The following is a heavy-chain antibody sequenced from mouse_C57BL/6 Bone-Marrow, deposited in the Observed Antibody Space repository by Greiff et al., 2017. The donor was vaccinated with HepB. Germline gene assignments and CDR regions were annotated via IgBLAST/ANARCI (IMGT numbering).Heavy chain of an antibody. CDR2: INPSNGGT. Sequence: QVQLKQPGTELVKPGASVKLSCKASGYTFTSYWMHWVKQRPGQGLEWIGNINPSNGGTNYNEKFKSKATLTVDKSSSTAYMQLSSLTSEDSAVYYCASERYDVAWFAYWGQGTLVTVSA. CDR1: GYTFTSYW. V-gene: IGHV1-53*01. J-gene: IGHJ3*01. D-gene: IGHD2-14*01. CDR3: ASERYDVAWFAY.